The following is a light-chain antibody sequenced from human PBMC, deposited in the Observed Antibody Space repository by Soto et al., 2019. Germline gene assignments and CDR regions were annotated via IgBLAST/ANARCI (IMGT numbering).Light chain of an antibody. Sequence: AIQLTQSPSSLSASVGDRVAVTCRASRDIRSALAWYQQRPGKPPKLLIYDASTLESGVPARFSGIGSGSDFTLSISSLQPEDFATYYCQQFNSSPLTFGQGTRVEI. CDR3: QQFNSSPLT. J-gene: IGKJ1*01. CDR2: DAS. CDR1: RDIRSA. V-gene: IGKV1-13*02.